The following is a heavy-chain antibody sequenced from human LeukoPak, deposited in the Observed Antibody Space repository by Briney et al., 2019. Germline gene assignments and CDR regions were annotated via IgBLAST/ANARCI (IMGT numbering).Heavy chain of an antibody. CDR1: GGSISVMSYY. J-gene: IGHJ5*02. D-gene: IGHD6-19*01. V-gene: IGHV4-39*01. CDR2: IYYSGST. CDR3: ARLRLAVAGKNNWFDP. Sequence: PSETLSLTCTVSGGSISVMSYYWGWIRQPPGKGLEWIASIYYSGSTYFNPSLKSRVTISVDTSKNQFSLRLKSVTATDTAVYYCARLRLAVAGKNNWFDPWGQGTLVIVSS.